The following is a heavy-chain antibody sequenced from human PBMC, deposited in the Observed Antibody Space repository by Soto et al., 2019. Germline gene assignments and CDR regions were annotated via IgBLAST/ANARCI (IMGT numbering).Heavy chain of an antibody. CDR1: GFALSSCS. J-gene: IGHJ4*02. D-gene: IGHD1-26*01. CDR3: GSQGEGAIGH. Sequence: GGDLSLSFEDSGFALSSCSMNWVRQAPGKVLEWVSSISTTSAYIYYADSVKGRFTISRDNAKNPLYLQMSNLRAEDTAVYYCGSQGEGAIGHWGQGTMVRDSS. V-gene: IGHV3-21*01. CDR2: ISTTSAYI.